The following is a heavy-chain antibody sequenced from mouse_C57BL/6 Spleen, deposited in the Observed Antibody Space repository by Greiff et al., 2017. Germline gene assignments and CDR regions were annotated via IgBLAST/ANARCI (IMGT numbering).Heavy chain of an antibody. Sequence: QVQLEESGAELVKPGASVKLSCTASGYSFSSYCMYWVKQRPGKGLEGVGKINPGDGDTNYNRKFKGKATLTADKSSNTAYMQLNSLTTEDAAVYSCARGDGNLYYFDYWGQGTTVTVSS. CDR2: INPGDGDT. D-gene: IGHD2-1*01. CDR1: GYSFSSYC. V-gene: IGHV1-80*01. CDR3: ARGDGNLYYFDY. J-gene: IGHJ2*01.